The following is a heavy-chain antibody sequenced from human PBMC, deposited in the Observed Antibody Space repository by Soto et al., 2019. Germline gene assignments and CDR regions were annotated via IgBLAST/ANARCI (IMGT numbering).Heavy chain of an antibody. CDR1: GGTFSSHS. V-gene: IGHV1-69*01. D-gene: IGHD2-2*01. CDR3: STSVYCSTTRCYYYYGLDV. CDR2: IIPIFGTE. J-gene: IGHJ6*02. Sequence: QVQLVQSGAEVKKPGSSEKVSCKVSGGTFSSHSINWVRQAPGQGPEWMGGIIPIFGTENYAQKFQGRVTITADESTSTAYMELSSLTSEDTALYYCSTSVYCSTTRCYYYYGLDVWGQGTTVIVSS.